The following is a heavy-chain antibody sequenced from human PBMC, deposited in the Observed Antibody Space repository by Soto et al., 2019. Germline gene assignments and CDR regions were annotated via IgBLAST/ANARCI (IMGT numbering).Heavy chain of an antibody. CDR1: GYTFTSYG. J-gene: IGHJ6*02. CDR3: TIFGVVISEEDYYYYGMDV. D-gene: IGHD3-3*01. Sequence: QVQLVQSGAEVKKPGASVKVSCKASGYTFTSYGISWVRQAPGQGLEWMGWISAYNGNTNYAQKLQGRVTMTTDTSTSIAYMELRSLRSDDTAVYYCTIFGVVISEEDYYYYGMDVWGQGTTVTVSS. CDR2: ISAYNGNT. V-gene: IGHV1-18*01.